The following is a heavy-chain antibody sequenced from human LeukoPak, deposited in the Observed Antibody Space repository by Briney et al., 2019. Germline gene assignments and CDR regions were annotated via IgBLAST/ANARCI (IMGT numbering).Heavy chain of an antibody. V-gene: IGHV4-59*10. Sequence: SETLSLTCAVYGGSFSSYYWSWIRQPAGKGLEWIGRIYTSGSTNYNPSLKSRVTMSVDTSKNQSSLKLSSVTAADTAVYYCARVQQSSPRVFDYWGQGTLVTVSS. CDR3: ARVQQSSPRVFDY. CDR2: IYTSGST. CDR1: GGSFSSYY. J-gene: IGHJ4*02. D-gene: IGHD6-13*01.